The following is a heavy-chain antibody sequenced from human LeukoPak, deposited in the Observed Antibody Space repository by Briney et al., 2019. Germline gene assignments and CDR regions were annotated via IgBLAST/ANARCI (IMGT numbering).Heavy chain of an antibody. Sequence: GGSLRLSCAASGFTFSSYGMHWVRQAPGKGLEWVAFIRYDGSNKYYADSVKGRFTISRDNSKNTLYLQMNSLRAEDTAVYYCAKDSGGSVDYYYMDVWGKGTTVTISS. CDR2: IRYDGSNK. V-gene: IGHV3-30*02. J-gene: IGHJ6*03. D-gene: IGHD2-15*01. CDR1: GFTFSSYG. CDR3: AKDSGGSVDYYYMDV.